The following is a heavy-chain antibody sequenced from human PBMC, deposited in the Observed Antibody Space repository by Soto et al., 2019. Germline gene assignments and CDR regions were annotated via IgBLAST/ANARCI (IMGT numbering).Heavy chain of an antibody. CDR2: VSSGSNYI. J-gene: IGHJ6*02. Sequence: EMQLVESGGGLVKPGGSLRLSCSASGFTFNTYSLNWVRQAPGKGLEWVSSVSSGSNYIYYRESVTGRCSISKGNGKTPLFLLTNSLRVKDPAIYYCSRTPITVGFGMDVWGQGPRVTVSS. D-gene: IGHD1-26*01. CDR3: SRTPITVGFGMDV. V-gene: IGHV3-21*01. CDR1: GFTFNTYS.